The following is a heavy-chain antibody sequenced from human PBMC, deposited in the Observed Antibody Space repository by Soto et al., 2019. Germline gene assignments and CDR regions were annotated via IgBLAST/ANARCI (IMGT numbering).Heavy chain of an antibody. D-gene: IGHD1-1*01. Sequence: QVQLVESGGGVVQPGRSLRLSCATSGFSFSSYGMHWVRQAPGKGLEWVAMISYDGTDEYYADSVKGRFTISRDNSKKEVYLQMNSPRAEDTAGFYCAKQESDWSDHFDYWGQGTLVTVSS. CDR1: GFSFSSYG. V-gene: IGHV3-30*18. CDR3: AKQESDWSDHFDY. CDR2: ISYDGTDE. J-gene: IGHJ4*02.